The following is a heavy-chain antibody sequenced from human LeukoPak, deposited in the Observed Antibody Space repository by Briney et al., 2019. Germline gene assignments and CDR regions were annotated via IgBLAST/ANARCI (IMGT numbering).Heavy chain of an antibody. CDR3: ARVRRAYGDCGCFDY. J-gene: IGHJ4*02. CDR1: GFTFSSYS. D-gene: IGHD4-17*01. CDR2: ISSSSSCI. V-gene: IGHV3-21*01. Sequence: PGGSLRLSCAASGFTFSSYSMNWVRQAPGKGLEWVSSISSSSSCIYYADSVKGRFTISRDNAKNSLYLQMNSLRAEDTAVYYCARVRRAYGDCGCFDYWGQGTLVTVSS.